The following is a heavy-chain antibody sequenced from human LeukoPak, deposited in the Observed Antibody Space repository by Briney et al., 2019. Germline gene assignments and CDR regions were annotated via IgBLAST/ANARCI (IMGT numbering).Heavy chain of an antibody. V-gene: IGHV3-21*01. CDR1: GFTFSDYS. CDR2: ISSSSTYI. CDR3: VRGRYGDFEIDY. J-gene: IGHJ4*02. D-gene: IGHD4-17*01. Sequence: GGALRLSCAASGFTFSDYSMNWVRQAPGKGREWVSSISSSSTYIYYADSVKGRFTISRDNAKNSLYLQINSLRVEDTAVYYCVRGRYGDFEIDYWGQGTLVTVSS.